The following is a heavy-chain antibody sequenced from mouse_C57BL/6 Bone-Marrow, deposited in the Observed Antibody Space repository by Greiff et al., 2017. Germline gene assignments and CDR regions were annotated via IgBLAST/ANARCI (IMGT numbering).Heavy chain of an antibody. Sequence: EVQLQESGPVLVKPGPSVKISCKASGFTFTDYYMHWVKQSPGKSLEWIGLVYPYNGGTSYNQKFKGKATLTVDTSSSTAYMELNSLTSEDSAVYYCARGGYYGSSFDWYFDVWGTGTTVTVSS. CDR3: ARGGYYGSSFDWYFDV. J-gene: IGHJ1*03. CDR1: GFTFTDYY. D-gene: IGHD1-1*01. CDR2: VYPYNGGT. V-gene: IGHV1-36*01.